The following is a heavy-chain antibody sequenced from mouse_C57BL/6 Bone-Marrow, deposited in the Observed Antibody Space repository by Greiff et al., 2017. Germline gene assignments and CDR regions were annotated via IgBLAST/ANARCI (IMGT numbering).Heavy chain of an antibody. Sequence: ESGPGLVKPSQSLSLTCSVTGYSITSGYYWNWIRQFPGNKLEWMGYISYDGSNNYNPSLKNRITITRDTSKNQFYLKLNSVTTEDTATYYCARNYYGSSCFDDWGKGTTLTVSS. D-gene: IGHD1-1*01. CDR1: GYSITSGYY. CDR2: ISYDGSN. CDR3: ARNYYGSSCFDD. V-gene: IGHV3-6*01. J-gene: IGHJ2*01.